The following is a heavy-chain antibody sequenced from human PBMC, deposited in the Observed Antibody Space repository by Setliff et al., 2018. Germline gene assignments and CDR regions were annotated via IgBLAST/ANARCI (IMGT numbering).Heavy chain of an antibody. D-gene: IGHD3-10*01. CDR1: GFTFSSYA. CDR3: AKNGFGVVALGVNNWFDP. Sequence: GSLRLSCAASGFTFSSYAMTWVRQAPGKGLECVSGISATSGTTNYADSVKGWFTISRDNSKNTLYVQMNSLRADDTVVYYCAKNGFGVVALGVNNWFDPWGQGTLVTVSS. J-gene: IGHJ5*02. V-gene: IGHV3-23*01. CDR2: ISATSGTT.